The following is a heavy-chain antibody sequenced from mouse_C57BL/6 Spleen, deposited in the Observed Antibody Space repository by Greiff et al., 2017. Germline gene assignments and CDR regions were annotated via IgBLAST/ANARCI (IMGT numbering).Heavy chain of an antibody. Sequence: QVQLQQPGAELVKPGASVKLSCKASGYTFTSYWMHWVKQRPGQGLEWIGMIHPNSGSTNYNEKFKSKATLTVDKSSSTAYMQRSSLTSEDSAVYDCARDGIYWYFDVWGTGTTVTVSS. J-gene: IGHJ1*03. V-gene: IGHV1-64*01. D-gene: IGHD2-1*01. CDR3: ARDGIYWYFDV. CDR1: GYTFTSYW. CDR2: IHPNSGST.